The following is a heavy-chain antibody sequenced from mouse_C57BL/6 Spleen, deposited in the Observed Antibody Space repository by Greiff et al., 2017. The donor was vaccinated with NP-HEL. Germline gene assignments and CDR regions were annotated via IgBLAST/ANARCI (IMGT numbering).Heavy chain of an antibody. D-gene: IGHD1-1*01. CDR1: GYTFTSYW. CDR2: IIPSSGYT. V-gene: IGHV1-7*01. Sequence: QVQLQQSGAELAKPGASVKLSCKASGYTFTSYWMHWVKQRPGQGLEWIGYIIPSSGYTKYNQKFKDKDTLTADKSPSTAYMQPGSLAYEDSAVYYCARSNYGSSSWFADWGQGTLVTVSA. CDR3: ARSNYGSSSWFAD. J-gene: IGHJ3*01.